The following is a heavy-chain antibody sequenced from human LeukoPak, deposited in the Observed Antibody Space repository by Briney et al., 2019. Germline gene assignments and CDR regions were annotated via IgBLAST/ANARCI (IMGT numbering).Heavy chain of an antibody. CDR3: ARKEIGYYGMDV. CDR1: GFTFSDYY. J-gene: IGHJ6*02. V-gene: IGHV3-11*06. D-gene: IGHD5-24*01. CDR2: ISTTSSYT. Sequence: GGSLRLSCAASGFTFSDYYMSWIRQAPGKGLEWVSYISTTSSYTDYADSVKGRFTISRDNAKSSLYLQMNSLRAEDTAVYYCARKEIGYYGMDVWGQGTTVTVSS.